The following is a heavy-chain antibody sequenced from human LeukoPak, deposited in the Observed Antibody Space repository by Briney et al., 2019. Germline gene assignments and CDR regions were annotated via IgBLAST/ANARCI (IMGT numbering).Heavy chain of an antibody. Sequence: SETLSLTCAVYGGSFSGYYWSWIRQPPGKGLEWIGEINHSGSTNYNPSLKSRVTISVDTSKNQFSLKLSSVTAADTAVYYCARLTIGYCSSTSCNYWGQGTLVTVSS. J-gene: IGHJ4*02. CDR3: ARLTIGYCSSTSCNY. V-gene: IGHV4-34*01. CDR2: INHSGST. D-gene: IGHD2-2*01. CDR1: GGSFSGYY.